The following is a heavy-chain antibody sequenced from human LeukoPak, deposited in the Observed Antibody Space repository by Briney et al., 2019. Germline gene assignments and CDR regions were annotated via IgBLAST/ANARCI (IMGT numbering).Heavy chain of an antibody. CDR1: GYTFTNYG. D-gene: IGHD3-3*01. J-gene: IGHJ5*02. V-gene: IGHV1-18*01. CDR2: VSTSNPHT. Sequence: ASVKVSCKTSGYTFTNYGISWVRQAPGQGLEWMGWVSTSNPHTNYAPKFRGRVIMTIDTSTTTAYVEMRSLTSDDTAVYYCARDRFLWGLGNWFDLWGQGTLVTVTS. CDR3: ARDRFLWGLGNWFDL.